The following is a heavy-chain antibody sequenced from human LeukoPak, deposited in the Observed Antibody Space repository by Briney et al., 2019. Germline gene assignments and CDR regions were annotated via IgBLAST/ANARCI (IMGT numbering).Heavy chain of an antibody. CDR1: GGTFSSYA. D-gene: IGHD6-19*01. Sequence: ASVKVSCKASGGTFSSYAISWVRQAPGQGLEWMGRINPNSGGTNYAQKFQGRVTMTRDTSISTAYMELSRLRSDDTAVYYCARDEQWLATGSAFDIWGQGTMATVSS. CDR2: INPNSGGT. V-gene: IGHV1-2*06. CDR3: ARDEQWLATGSAFDI. J-gene: IGHJ3*02.